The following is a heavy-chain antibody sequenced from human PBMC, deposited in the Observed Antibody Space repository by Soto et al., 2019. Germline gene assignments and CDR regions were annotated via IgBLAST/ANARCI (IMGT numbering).Heavy chain of an antibody. CDR1: GFTFSSYA. CDR2: ISYDGSNK. J-gene: IGHJ3*02. CDR3: ARALPELAAAGTGMHDAFDI. D-gene: IGHD6-13*01. V-gene: IGHV3-30-3*01. Sequence: GGSLRLSCAASGFTFSSYAMHWVRQAPGKGLEWVAVISYDGSNKYYADSVKGRFTISRDNSKNTLYPQMNSLRAEDTAVYYCARALPELAAAGTGMHDAFDIWGQGTMVTVSS.